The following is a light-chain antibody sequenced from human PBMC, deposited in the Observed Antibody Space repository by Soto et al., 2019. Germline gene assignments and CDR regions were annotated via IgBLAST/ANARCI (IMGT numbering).Light chain of an antibody. Sequence: QSVLTQPASVSGSPGQSITISCTGTSSDVGGYNYVSWYQQYPGKAPKLMIYEVTHRPSGVSNRFSGSKSGNTASLTISGLQAEDEANYYCSAYAGSPYLYVFGSGTKVTVL. J-gene: IGLJ1*01. CDR3: SAYAGSPYLYV. CDR2: EVT. CDR1: SSDVGGYNY. V-gene: IGLV2-14*01.